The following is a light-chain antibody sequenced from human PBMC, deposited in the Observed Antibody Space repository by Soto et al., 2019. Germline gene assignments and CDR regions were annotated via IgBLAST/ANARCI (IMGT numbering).Light chain of an antibody. CDR3: SSYTSTSTLV. CDR1: SSDVGGYNY. V-gene: IGLV2-14*01. CDR2: EVS. Sequence: QYALTQPASVSGSPGQSITISCTGTSSDVGGYNYVSWYQQHPGKAPKLMIYEVSNRPSGVSNRFSGSKSRNTASLTISGLKAEDEADYSCSSYTSTSTLVFGGGTQLTVL. J-gene: IGLJ3*02.